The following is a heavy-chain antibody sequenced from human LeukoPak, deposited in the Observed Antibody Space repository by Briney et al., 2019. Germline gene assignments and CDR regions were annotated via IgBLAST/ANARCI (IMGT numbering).Heavy chain of an antibody. J-gene: IGHJ4*02. CDR3: ARRRPLKMATTAYYFDY. D-gene: IGHD5-24*01. Sequence: SETLSLTCTVSGGSISSYYWSWIRQPPGKGLEWIGYIYYSRSTNYNPSLKSRVTISVDTSKNQFSLKLSSVTAADTAVYYCARRRPLKMATTAYYFDYWGQGTLVTVSS. CDR2: IYYSRST. V-gene: IGHV4-59*08. CDR1: GGSISSYY.